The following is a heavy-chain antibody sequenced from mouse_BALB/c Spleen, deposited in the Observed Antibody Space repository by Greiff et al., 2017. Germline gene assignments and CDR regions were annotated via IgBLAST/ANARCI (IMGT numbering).Heavy chain of an antibody. D-gene: IGHD3-3*01. J-gene: IGHJ2*01. CDR1: GYTFTSYW. V-gene: IGHV1-7*01. Sequence: QVQLQQSGAELAKPGASVKMSCKASGYTFTSYWMHWVKQRPGQGLEWIGYINPSTGYTEYNQKFKDKATLTADKSSSTAYMQLSSLTSEDSAVYYCARFRGSYYFDYWGQGTTLTVSS. CDR2: INPSTGYT. CDR3: ARFRGSYYFDY.